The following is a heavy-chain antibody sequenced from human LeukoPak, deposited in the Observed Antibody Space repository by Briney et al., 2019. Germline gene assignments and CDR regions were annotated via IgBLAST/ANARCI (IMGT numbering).Heavy chain of an antibody. Sequence: PGESLKISCKASGYXFTSYWIRWVRQMPGKGLECRGIIHPGDSETRYSPSFQGQVTISADKSISTAYLQWSGLKASDTAMYYCARRLGATQPYFDFWGQGALVTVSS. D-gene: IGHD1-26*01. CDR2: IHPGDSET. V-gene: IGHV5-51*01. CDR1: GYXFTSYW. J-gene: IGHJ4*02. CDR3: ARRLGATQPYFDF.